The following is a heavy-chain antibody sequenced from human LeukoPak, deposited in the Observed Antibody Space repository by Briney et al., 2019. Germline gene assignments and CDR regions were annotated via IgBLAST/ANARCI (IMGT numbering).Heavy chain of an antibody. J-gene: IGHJ4*02. CDR3: AKTVGYCTNGICHKAFDY. CDR1: GFTFSSYG. Sequence: GGSLRLSCAASGFTFSSYGMHWVRQAPGKGLEWVALIWYDGSNKYYTDSVKGRLTISRDNSKNTLYLQMNSLRAEDTAVYYCAKTVGYCTNGICHKAFDYWGQGTLVTVSP. D-gene: IGHD2-8*01. V-gene: IGHV3-33*06. CDR2: IWYDGSNK.